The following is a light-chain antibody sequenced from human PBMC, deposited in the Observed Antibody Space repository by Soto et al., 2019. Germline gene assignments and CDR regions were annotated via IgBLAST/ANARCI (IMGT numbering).Light chain of an antibody. CDR3: QQYGSSPLS. CDR1: QSVSSSY. V-gene: IGKV3-20*01. Sequence: EIVLTQSPGTLSLYPGERATLSCRASQSVSSSYLAWYQQKPGQAPRLLVFGASSRATGIPDRFSGGGSGTDFTLTISRLEPEDVAVYYCQQYGSSPLSFGGGTEVEI. J-gene: IGKJ4*01. CDR2: GAS.